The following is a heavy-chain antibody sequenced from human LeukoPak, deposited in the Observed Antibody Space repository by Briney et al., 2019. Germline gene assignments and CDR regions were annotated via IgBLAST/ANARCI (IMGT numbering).Heavy chain of an antibody. CDR3: ARDRVGATNNYFDY. V-gene: IGHV3-30*04. Sequence: GRSLRLSCAAPGFTFSSYAMHWVRQAPGKGLEWVAVISYDGSNKYYADSVKGRFTISRNNSKNTLYLQMNSLRSEDTAVYYCARDRVGATNNYFDYWGQGTLVTVSS. CDR1: GFTFSSYA. J-gene: IGHJ4*02. D-gene: IGHD1-26*01. CDR2: ISYDGSNK.